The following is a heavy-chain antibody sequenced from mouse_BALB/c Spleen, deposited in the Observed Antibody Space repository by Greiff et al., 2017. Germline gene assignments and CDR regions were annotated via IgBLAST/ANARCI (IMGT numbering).Heavy chain of an antibody. Sequence: EVQLVESGPSLVKPSQTLSLTCSVTGDSITSGYWNWIRKFPGNKLEYMGYISYSGSTYYNPSLKSRISITRDTSKNQYYLQLNSVTTEDTATYYCARYYYGSSYGWFAYWGQGTLVTVSA. CDR1: GDSITSGY. D-gene: IGHD1-1*01. V-gene: IGHV3-8*02. J-gene: IGHJ3*01. CDR3: ARYYYGSSYGWFAY. CDR2: ISYSGST.